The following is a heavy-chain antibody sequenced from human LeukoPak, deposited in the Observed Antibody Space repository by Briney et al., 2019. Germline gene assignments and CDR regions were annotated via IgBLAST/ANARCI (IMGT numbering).Heavy chain of an antibody. CDR2: IRYDGSKK. D-gene: IGHD2-15*01. V-gene: IGHV3-30*02. J-gene: IGHJ5*02. CDR3: AKAAGGYCSGASCYEVA. CDR1: GFSFSNYG. Sequence: GGSLRLSCAASGFSFSNYGMHWVRQAPGKGLEWVAFIRYDGSKKDYADSVKGRFTISRDNSKNTLYLQMNSLRAEDTAVYYCAKAAGGYCSGASCYEVAWGQGTLVTVSS.